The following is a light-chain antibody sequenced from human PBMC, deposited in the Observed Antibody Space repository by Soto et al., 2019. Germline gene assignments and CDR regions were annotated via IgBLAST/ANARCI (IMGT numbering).Light chain of an antibody. J-gene: IGLJ1*01. CDR1: SSDVGRYNL. CDR3: CSHAGSSSDV. V-gene: IGLV2-23*01. CDR2: EGS. Sequence: QSALTQPASVSGSPGQSITISCTGTSSDVGRYNLVSWYQQHPGKAPKLMIYEGSKRPSGVSNRFSASKSGNTASLTISGLQAEDEADYYCCSHAGSSSDVFGTGTKVTVL.